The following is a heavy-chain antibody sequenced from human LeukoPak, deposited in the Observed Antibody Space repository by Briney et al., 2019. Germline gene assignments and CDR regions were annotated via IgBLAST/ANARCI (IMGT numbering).Heavy chain of an antibody. D-gene: IGHD6-6*01. V-gene: IGHV3-9*01. CDR1: GFTFDDYA. J-gene: IGHJ6*02. CDR2: ISWNSGSI. CDR3: AKPKRPGEYSSSRAVFYYYYGMDV. Sequence: QPGRSLRLSCAASGFTFDDYAMHWVRQAPGKGLEWVSGISWNSGSIGYADSVKGRFTISRDNAKNSLYLQMNSLRAEDTAVYYCAKPKRPGEYSSSRAVFYYYYGMDVWGQGTTVTVSS.